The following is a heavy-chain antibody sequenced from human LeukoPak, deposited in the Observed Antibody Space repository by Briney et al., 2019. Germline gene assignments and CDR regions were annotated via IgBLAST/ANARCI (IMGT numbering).Heavy chain of an antibody. V-gene: IGHV1-2*02. CDR2: INPNSGGT. D-gene: IGHD6-13*01. J-gene: IGHJ4*02. CDR3: ARVPPAAAGTDY. CDR1: GYTFTGYY. Sequence: GASVKVSCKASGYTFTGYYMHWVRQAPGQGLEWMGWINPNSGGTNYAQEFQGRVTMTRDTSISTAYMELSRLRSDDTAVYYCARVPPAAAGTDYWGQGTLVTVSS.